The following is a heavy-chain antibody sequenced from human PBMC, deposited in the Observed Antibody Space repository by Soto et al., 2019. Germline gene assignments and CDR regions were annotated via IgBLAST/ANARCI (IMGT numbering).Heavy chain of an antibody. J-gene: IGHJ6*03. CDR3: ARDREGVGGYDGEGAIYYYYYYMDV. Sequence: PGGSLRLSCAASGFTFSDYYMSWIRQAPGKGLEWVSYISSSGSTIYYADSVKGRFTISRDNAKNSLYLQMNSLRAEDTAVYYCARDREGVGGYDGEGAIYYYYYYMDVWGKGTTVTVSS. V-gene: IGHV3-11*01. D-gene: IGHD5-12*01. CDR1: GFTFSDYY. CDR2: ISSSGSTI.